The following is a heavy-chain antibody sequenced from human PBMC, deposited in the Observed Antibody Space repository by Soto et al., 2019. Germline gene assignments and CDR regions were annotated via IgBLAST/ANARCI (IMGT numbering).Heavy chain of an antibody. Sequence: SVKVSCKASGFTFTSSAVQWVRQARGQRLEWIGWIVVGSGNTNYAQKFQERVTITRDMSTSTAYMELSSLRSEDTAVYYCAAGRMTIFGVVAYGMDVWGQGTTVTVS. CDR1: GFTFTSSA. D-gene: IGHD3-3*01. V-gene: IGHV1-58*01. J-gene: IGHJ6*02. CDR2: IVVGSGNT. CDR3: AAGRMTIFGVVAYGMDV.